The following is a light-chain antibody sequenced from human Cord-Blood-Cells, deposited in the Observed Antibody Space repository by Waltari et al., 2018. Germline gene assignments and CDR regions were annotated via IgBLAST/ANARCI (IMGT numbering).Light chain of an antibody. J-gene: IGLJ2*01. CDR3: CSYAGSSTVV. Sequence: QSALTQPASVSGSPGQSITISCTGTSNHVGSYTLVSWYQQHPGKAPKLMIYEGSKRPSGVSNRFSGSKSGNTASLTISGLQAEDEADYYCCSYAGSSTVVFGGGTKLTVL. CDR1: SNHVGSYTL. V-gene: IGLV2-23*01. CDR2: EGS.